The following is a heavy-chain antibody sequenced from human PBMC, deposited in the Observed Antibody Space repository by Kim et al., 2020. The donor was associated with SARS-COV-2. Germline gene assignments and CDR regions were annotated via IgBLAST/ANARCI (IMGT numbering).Heavy chain of an antibody. CDR2: IWYDGSNK. Sequence: GGSLRLSCAASGFTFSSYGMHWVRQAPGKGLEWVAIIWYDGSNKYYADSVKGRFTISRDNSKNTLYLQMNSLRAEDTAVYYCARDGSYGSIDYWGQGTLVTVSS. CDR3: ARDGSYGSIDY. D-gene: IGHD5-18*01. CDR1: GFTFSSYG. J-gene: IGHJ4*02. V-gene: IGHV3-33*01.